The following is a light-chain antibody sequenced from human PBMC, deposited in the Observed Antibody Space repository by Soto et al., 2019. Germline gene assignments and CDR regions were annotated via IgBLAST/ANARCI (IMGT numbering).Light chain of an antibody. V-gene: IGLV2-14*01. CDR1: RSDVGDYNY. Sequence: QSVLTQPASVSGSPGQSITISCTGTRSDVGDYNYVSWYQQHPGRVPKLIIYEVSERPSGVSNRFSGSKSGNTASLTISGLQAEDEAHYYCSSYTGTYTYVFGTGTKVTVL. J-gene: IGLJ1*01. CDR3: SSYTGTYTYV. CDR2: EVS.